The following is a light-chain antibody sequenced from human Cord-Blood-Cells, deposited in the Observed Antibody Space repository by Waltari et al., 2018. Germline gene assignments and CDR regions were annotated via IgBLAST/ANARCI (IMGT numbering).Light chain of an antibody. CDR2: QDS. CDR1: KLGDKY. Sequence: SYELTQPPSVSVSPGQTASITCSGDKLGDKYACWYQQKPGQSPVLVIYQDSKRPSGIPERFSGSNSGNTATLTLSGTQAMDEADYYCQAWDRSTEVFGTRTKVTVL. CDR3: QAWDRSTEV. J-gene: IGLJ1*01. V-gene: IGLV3-1*01.